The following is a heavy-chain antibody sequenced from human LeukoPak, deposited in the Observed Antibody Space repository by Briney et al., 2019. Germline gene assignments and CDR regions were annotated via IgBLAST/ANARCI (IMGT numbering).Heavy chain of an antibody. J-gene: IGHJ4*02. CDR2: IYSGGST. V-gene: IGHV3-53*01. CDR3: ARDTTGYYDY. Sequence: GGSLRLSCAASGFAVSSNYMSWVRQAPGKGLEWVSVIYSGGSTYYADSVKGRFTISRDNSKNTLYLQMNGLRAEDTAVYYCARDTTGYYDYWGQGTLVTVSS. D-gene: IGHD3-9*01. CDR1: GFAVSSNY.